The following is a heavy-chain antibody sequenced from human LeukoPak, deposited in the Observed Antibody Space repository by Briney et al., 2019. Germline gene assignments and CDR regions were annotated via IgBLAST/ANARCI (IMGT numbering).Heavy chain of an antibody. J-gene: IGHJ4*02. CDR2: ISHSGST. D-gene: IGHD6-19*01. V-gene: IGHV4-28*01. CDR3: ARMEWLAQGGGFDY. Sequence: SETLSLTCAVSGYSISSSNLWGWIRQPPGKGLEWIGYISHSGSTYYNASLESRDTMSLDTSKNQFSLKLSSVTAVDTAVYYCARMEWLAQGGGFDYWGQGTLVTVSS. CDR1: GYSISSSNL.